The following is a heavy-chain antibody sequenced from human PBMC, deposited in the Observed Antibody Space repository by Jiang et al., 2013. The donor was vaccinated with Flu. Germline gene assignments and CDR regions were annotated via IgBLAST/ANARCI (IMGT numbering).Heavy chain of an antibody. J-gene: IGHJ6*02. CDR2: IYYSGST. V-gene: IGHV4-39*07. CDR3: ARGRFGRFALGVDV. CDR1: GGSISSSSYY. Sequence: PGLVKPSETLSLTCTVSGGSISSSSYYWGWIRQPPGKGLEWIGSIYYSGSTYYNPSLKSRVTISVDTSKNQFSLNLTSVTAADTAVYYSARGRFGRFALGVDVWGQGTTVTVSS. D-gene: IGHD3-10*01.